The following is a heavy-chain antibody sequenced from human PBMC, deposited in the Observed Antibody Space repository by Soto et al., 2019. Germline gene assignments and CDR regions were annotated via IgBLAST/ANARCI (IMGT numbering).Heavy chain of an antibody. CDR3: AASNVYYGMEV. CDR1: GYTFTNYW. J-gene: IGHJ6*02. Sequence: SLKISCKGSGYTFTNYWIGWVRQMPGKGPEWMGIIYPGDSDTKYNPSFQGQVTISADKSITTTYLQWSSLKASDTAIYYCAASNVYYGMEVWGQGTTFTVAS. D-gene: IGHD1-1*01. V-gene: IGHV5-51*01. CDR2: IYPGDSDT.